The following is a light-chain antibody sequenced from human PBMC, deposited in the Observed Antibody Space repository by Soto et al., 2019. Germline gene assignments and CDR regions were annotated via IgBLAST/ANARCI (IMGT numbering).Light chain of an antibody. CDR2: AAS. Sequence: IQLTQSPSSLSASVGDRVTITCRASQGISSYLAWYQQKPGKAPKLLIYAASTLQSGVPSRFSGSGSGTDFTLTISSLQPEDFATYYCQQSFTFPRTFGQGTKVELK. CDR1: QGISSY. V-gene: IGKV1-9*01. CDR3: QQSFTFPRT. J-gene: IGKJ1*01.